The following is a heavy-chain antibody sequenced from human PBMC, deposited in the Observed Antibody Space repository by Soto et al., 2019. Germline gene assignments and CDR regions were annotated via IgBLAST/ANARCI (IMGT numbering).Heavy chain of an antibody. Sequence: EGSLRLSCEASRFTFSGYWMSWVRQAPGKGLEWVADIKHDGSVQYYVDSVKGRLTISRDNAKKQLYLQMNGLRAEDTALYYCARAPYSNAWYRFDLWGQGTLVTVSS. CDR3: ARAPYSNAWYRFDL. CDR2: IKHDGSVQ. V-gene: IGHV3-7*03. CDR1: RFTFSGYW. D-gene: IGHD4-4*01. J-gene: IGHJ4*02.